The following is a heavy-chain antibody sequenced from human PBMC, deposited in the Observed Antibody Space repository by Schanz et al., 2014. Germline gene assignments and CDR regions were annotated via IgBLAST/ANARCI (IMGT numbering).Heavy chain of an antibody. CDR1: GGTFSTYT. CDR2: IIPILGIA. Sequence: VQLLHSEAEVKKPGSSVKVSCKASGGTFSTYTISWVRQAPGQGLEWMGRIIPILGIATYAQKFQGRLTITADKSTSTAYMELSSLRSEDTAMYYCARDYYDSSGYYYCDYWGQGTLVTVSS. D-gene: IGHD3-22*01. CDR3: ARDYYDSSGYYYCDY. V-gene: IGHV1-69*04. J-gene: IGHJ4*02.